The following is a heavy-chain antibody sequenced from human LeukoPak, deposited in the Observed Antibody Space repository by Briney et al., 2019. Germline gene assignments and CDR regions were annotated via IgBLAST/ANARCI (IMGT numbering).Heavy chain of an antibody. CDR2: IYYSGNT. Sequence: SETLSLTCTVSGGSISSYYWSWIRQPPGKGLEWIGYIYYSGNTNYNPSLKSRVTISVDTSKNQFSLKLSSVTAADTAVYYCARQGSDSSGYSWFDPWGQGTLVTVSS. CDR1: GGSISSYY. CDR3: ARQGSDSSGYSWFDP. V-gene: IGHV4-59*08. D-gene: IGHD3-22*01. J-gene: IGHJ5*02.